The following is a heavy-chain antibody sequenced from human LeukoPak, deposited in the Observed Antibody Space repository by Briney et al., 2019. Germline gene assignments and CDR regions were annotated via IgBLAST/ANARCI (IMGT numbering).Heavy chain of an antibody. D-gene: IGHD3-10*01. CDR1: GYSFTAFY. J-gene: IGHJ4*02. V-gene: IGHV1-2*02. CDR3: ARDGEYGTGSYYRGSFDY. Sequence: GASVKVSCKASGYSFTAFYIHWVRQAPGQGLEWMGWIHPRSGDTRYAQKFQGRVTMARDTSISTVHMDLSSLGSDDTAVYYCARDGEYGTGSYYRGSFDYWGEGILVTVSS. CDR2: IHPRSGDT.